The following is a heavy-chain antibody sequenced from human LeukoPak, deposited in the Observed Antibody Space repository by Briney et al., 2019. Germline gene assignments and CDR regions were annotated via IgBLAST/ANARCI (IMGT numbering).Heavy chain of an antibody. D-gene: IGHD3-3*01. V-gene: IGHV3-53*01. CDR2: IYSGGST. J-gene: IGHJ4*02. CDR3: ASVGPSYDFWSGYYCDFDY. Sequence: PAGYLRLSCSASGFTVSSNYMSWVRQAPGKELQWVSVIYSGGSTYSADSEKGRFTITRDNYKTTLYLQMKRLRAEDTAVYYCASVGPSYDFWSGYYCDFDYWGQGTLVTVSS. CDR1: GFTVSSNY.